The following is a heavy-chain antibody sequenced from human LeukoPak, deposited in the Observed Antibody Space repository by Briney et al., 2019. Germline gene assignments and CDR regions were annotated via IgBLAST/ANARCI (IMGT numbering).Heavy chain of an antibody. CDR2: IIPIFGTA. V-gene: IGHV1-69*13. Sequence: SVKVSCKASVCTFSSYAISWVRQARGQGLEWMGGIIPIFGTANYAQKFQGRVTITADESTSTAYMELSSLRSEDTAVYYCARTYDSSGYYYSFDYWGQGTLVTVSS. CDR3: ARTYDSSGYYYSFDY. J-gene: IGHJ4*02. D-gene: IGHD3-22*01. CDR1: VCTFSSYA.